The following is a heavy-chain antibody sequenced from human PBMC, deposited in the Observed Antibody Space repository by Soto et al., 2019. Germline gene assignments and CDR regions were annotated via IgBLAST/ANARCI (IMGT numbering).Heavy chain of an antibody. J-gene: IGHJ4*02. CDR1: GYTLTELS. Sequence: GASVKVSCKVSGYTLTELSMHWVRQAPGKGLEWMGGFDPEDGETIYAQKFQGRVTMTEDTSTDTAYMELSSLRSEDTAVYYCATLSPTHCSSTSCYEDWGQGTLVTVAS. CDR2: FDPEDGET. D-gene: IGHD2-2*01. CDR3: ATLSPTHCSSTSCYED. V-gene: IGHV1-24*01.